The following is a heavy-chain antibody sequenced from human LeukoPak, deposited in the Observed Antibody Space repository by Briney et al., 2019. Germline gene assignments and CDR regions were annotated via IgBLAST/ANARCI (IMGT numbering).Heavy chain of an antibody. J-gene: IGHJ4*02. CDR3: ARGRKDIVVVPAAIFGY. Sequence: SETLSLTCAVYGGSFSGYYWSWIRQPPGKGLEWLGEINHSGSTNYNPSLKSRVTISVDTSKNQFSLKLSSVTAADTAVYYCARGRKDIVVVPAAIFGYWGQGTLVTVSS. V-gene: IGHV4-34*01. D-gene: IGHD2-2*01. CDR1: GGSFSGYY. CDR2: INHSGST.